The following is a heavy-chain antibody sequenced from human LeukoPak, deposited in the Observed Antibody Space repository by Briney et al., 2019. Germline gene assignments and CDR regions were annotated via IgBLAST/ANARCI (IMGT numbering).Heavy chain of an antibody. D-gene: IGHD6-19*01. CDR2: ISAYNGNT. CDR1: GYTFTSYG. Sequence: GASVKVSCKASGYTFTSYGISWVRQAPGQGLEWMGWISAYNGNTNYAQKFQGRVTMTRDTSTSTVYMELSSLRSEDTAVYYCARAVGGWYHTTPTSHWFDPWGQGTLVTVSS. CDR3: ARAVGGWYHTTPTSHWFDP. V-gene: IGHV1-18*01. J-gene: IGHJ5*02.